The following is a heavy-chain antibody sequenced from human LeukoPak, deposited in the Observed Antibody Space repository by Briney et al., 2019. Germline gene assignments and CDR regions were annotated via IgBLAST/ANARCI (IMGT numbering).Heavy chain of an antibody. CDR2: IYSGGST. D-gene: IGHD3-22*01. V-gene: IGHV3-66*01. CDR1: GFTVSSNF. J-gene: IGHJ4*02. CDR3: GSLTVVARDH. Sequence: GGSLRFSCVVSGFTVSSNFMTWVRQAPGKGLEWVSVIYSGGSTYYADSVKGRFTISRDSSKNTVYLQMNGLRVEDTGVYYCGSLTVVARDHWGQGTLVTVSS.